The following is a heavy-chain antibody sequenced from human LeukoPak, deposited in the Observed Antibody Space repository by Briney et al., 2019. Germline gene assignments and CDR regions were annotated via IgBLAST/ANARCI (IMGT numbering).Heavy chain of an antibody. Sequence: KSSETLSLTCTVSGGSISSSSYYWGWIRQPPGKGLEWIGSIYYSGSTYYNPSLKSRVTISVDTSKNQFSLKLSSVTAADTAVYYCARDGLQPGDYWGQGTLVTVSS. D-gene: IGHD5-24*01. CDR2: IYYSGST. CDR3: ARDGLQPGDY. V-gene: IGHV4-39*07. J-gene: IGHJ4*02. CDR1: GGSISSSSYY.